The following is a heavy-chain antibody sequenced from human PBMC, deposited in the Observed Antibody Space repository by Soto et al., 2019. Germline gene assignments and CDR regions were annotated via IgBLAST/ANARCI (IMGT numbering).Heavy chain of an antibody. D-gene: IGHD6-19*01. J-gene: IGHJ4*02. CDR3: AKDGRIAVALPYQNYFDY. CDR1: GFTFSSYG. V-gene: IGHV3-30*18. Sequence: QVQLVESGGGVVQPGRSLRLSCAASGFTFSSYGMHWVRQAPGKGLEWVAVISYEGSNKYYADSVKGRFTISRDNSKNTLYLQMNSLRAEDTAVYYCAKDGRIAVALPYQNYFDYWGQGTLVTVSS. CDR2: ISYEGSNK.